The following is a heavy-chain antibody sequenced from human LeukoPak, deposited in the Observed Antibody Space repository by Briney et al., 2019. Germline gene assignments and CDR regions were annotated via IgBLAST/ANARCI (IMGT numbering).Heavy chain of an antibody. CDR1: GYTFTSYD. D-gene: IGHD6-13*01. CDR3: ARVWYSSSWNYYYYYYMDV. V-gene: IGHV1-8*01. J-gene: IGHJ6*03. CDR2: MNPNSGNT. Sequence: ASVKVSCKASGYTFTSYDINWVRQATGQGLEWMGWMNPNSGNTGYAQKFQGRVTMTRNTSISTAYMELSSLRSEDTAVYYRARVWYSSSWNYYYYYYMDVWGKGTTVTVSS.